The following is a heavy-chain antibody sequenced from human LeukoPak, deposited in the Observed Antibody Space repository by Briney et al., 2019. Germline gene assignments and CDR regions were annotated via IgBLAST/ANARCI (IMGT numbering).Heavy chain of an antibody. J-gene: IGHJ5*02. D-gene: IGHD2-15*01. V-gene: IGHV4-59*01. Sequence: PSETLSLTCTVSGGSIRSSYWSWIRQPPGKGLEWIGYFYYSGSTNYNPFLKSRVTISVDTSKNQFSLMLSSVTAADTAVYYCARGGCSGGGCYSGGRSWFDPWGQGTLVTVSS. CDR1: GGSIRSSY. CDR2: FYYSGST. CDR3: ARGGCSGGGCYSGGRSWFDP.